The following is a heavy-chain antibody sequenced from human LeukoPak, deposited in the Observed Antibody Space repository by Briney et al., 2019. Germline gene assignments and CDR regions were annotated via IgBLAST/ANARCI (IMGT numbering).Heavy chain of an antibody. CDR1: GGSISSSY. CDR3: ATSCLRGRGPPPLQHPDWVKR. CDR2: IYYTGNT. V-gene: IGHV4-59*12. Sequence: NPSETLSLTCTVSGGSISSSYWSWIRQPPGKGLEWIGYIYYTGNTNYNPSLKSRVTISVDTSKKQFSLKLNSVTAADTAVYYCATSCLRGRGPPPLQHPDWVKRWGQGTLVSVSS. D-gene: IGHD2-21*01. J-gene: IGHJ4*02.